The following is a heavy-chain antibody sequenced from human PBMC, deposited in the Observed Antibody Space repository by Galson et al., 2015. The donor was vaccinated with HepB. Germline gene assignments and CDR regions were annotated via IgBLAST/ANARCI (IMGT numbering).Heavy chain of an antibody. D-gene: IGHD2-2*02. CDR1: GYTFTSYG. V-gene: IGHV1-18*01. CDR3: ARDRYCSSTSCYTGAFDI. CDR2: ISAYNGNT. J-gene: IGHJ3*02. Sequence: SVKVSCKASGYTFTSYGISWVRQAPGQGLEWMGWISAYNGNTNYAQKLQGRVTMTTDTSTSTAYMELRSLRSDDTAVYYCARDRYCSSTSCYTGAFDIWGQGTMVTVSS.